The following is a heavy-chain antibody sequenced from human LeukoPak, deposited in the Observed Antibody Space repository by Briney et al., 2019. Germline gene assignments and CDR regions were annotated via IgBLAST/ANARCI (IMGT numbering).Heavy chain of an antibody. CDR2: IRSKANSYAT. J-gene: IGHJ6*04. Sequence: GGSLKLSCAASGFTFSGSAMHWVRQASGKGLEWVGRIRSKANSYATAYAASVKGRFTISRDDSKNTAYLQMNSLKTEDTAVYYCTRAYSSSHYYYYGMDVWGEGTTVTVSS. D-gene: IGHD6-13*01. V-gene: IGHV3-73*01. CDR3: TRAYSSSHYYYYGMDV. CDR1: GFTFSGSA.